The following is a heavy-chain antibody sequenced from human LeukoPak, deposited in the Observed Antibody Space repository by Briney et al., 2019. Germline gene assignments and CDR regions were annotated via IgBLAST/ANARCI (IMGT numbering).Heavy chain of an antibody. Sequence: ASVKVSCKASGYTFTSYDINWVRQATGQGLEWMGSMNPNSGNTGYAQKFQGRVTITRNTSISTAYMELSSLRSEDTAVYYCARVDTATAEAFDIWGQGTMVTVSS. D-gene: IGHD5-18*01. CDR1: GYTFTSYD. J-gene: IGHJ3*02. CDR2: MNPNSGNT. CDR3: ARVDTATAEAFDI. V-gene: IGHV1-8*03.